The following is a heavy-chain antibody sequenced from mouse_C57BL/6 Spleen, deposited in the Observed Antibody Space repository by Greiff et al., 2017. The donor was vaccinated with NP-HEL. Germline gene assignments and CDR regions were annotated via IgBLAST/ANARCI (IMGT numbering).Heavy chain of an antibody. CDR1: GYTFTSYW. CDR3: ARGVYGNPFAY. J-gene: IGHJ3*01. CDR2: IDPSDSYT. Sequence: VQLQQPGAELVMPGASVKLSCKASGYTFTSYWMHWVKQRPGQGLEWIGEIDPSDSYTNYNQKFKGKSTLTVDKSSSTAYMQLSSLTSEDSAVYYCARGVYGNPFAYWGQGTLVTVSA. V-gene: IGHV1-69*01. D-gene: IGHD2-1*01.